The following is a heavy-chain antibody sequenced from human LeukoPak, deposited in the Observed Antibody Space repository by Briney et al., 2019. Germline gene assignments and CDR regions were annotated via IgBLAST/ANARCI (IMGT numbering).Heavy chain of an antibody. CDR1: RIAFSNYP. CDR2: VSRDGISK. CDR3: AREIPNAFDI. V-gene: IGHV3-30-3*01. J-gene: IGHJ3*02. Sequence: GSLRLSCAASRIAFSNYPMHWVRQAPGKGLEWVAVVSRDGISKYYPDSVRGRFTISRDNSKNTLYLEVNSLRSEDTAVFYCAREIPNAFDIWGQGTMVTVSS.